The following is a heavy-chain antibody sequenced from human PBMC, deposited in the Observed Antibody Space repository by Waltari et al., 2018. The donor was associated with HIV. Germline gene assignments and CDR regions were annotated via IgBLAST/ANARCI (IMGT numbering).Heavy chain of an antibody. D-gene: IGHD5-18*01. CDR2: INSDGSST. Sequence: EVQLVESGGGLVQPGGSLRLSCAASGFTFSSYWMHWCRQAPGKGLVWVSRINSDGSSTSYADSVKGRFTISRDNAKNTLYLQMNSLRAEDTAVYYCARVQGYSYAVNWFDPWGQGTLVTVSS. CDR3: ARVQGYSYAVNWFDP. J-gene: IGHJ5*02. CDR1: GFTFSSYW. V-gene: IGHV3-74*01.